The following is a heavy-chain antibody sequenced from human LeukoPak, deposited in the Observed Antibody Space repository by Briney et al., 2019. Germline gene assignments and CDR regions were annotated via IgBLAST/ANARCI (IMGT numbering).Heavy chain of an antibody. CDR2: ISFAGDKT. J-gene: IGHJ4*02. CDR1: GFIFSRYD. D-gene: IGHD3-22*01. V-gene: IGHV3-23*01. Sequence: GGSLRLSCAASGFIFSRYDMSWVRQPPEEGLEWVSTISFAGDKTAYTDSVKGRFIISRDNSKNTVYQQMNSLRAEDTAVYYCAKRRASDGSGYGAFEFWGQGALVTVSS. CDR3: AKRRASDGSGYGAFEF.